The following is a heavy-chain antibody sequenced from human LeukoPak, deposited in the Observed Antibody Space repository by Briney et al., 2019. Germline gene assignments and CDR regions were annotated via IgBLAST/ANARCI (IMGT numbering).Heavy chain of an antibody. CDR3: ARGLSTYYYDSTSNAFDI. V-gene: IGHV1-69*05. J-gene: IGHJ3*02. Sequence: ASVKVSCKASGGTFSSYAISWVRQAPGQGLEWMGRIIPIFGTANYAQKFQGRVTTTTDESTSTAYMELSSLRSEDTAVYYCARGLSTYYYDSTSNAFDIWGQGTMVTVSS. CDR1: GGTFSSYA. CDR2: IIPIFGTA. D-gene: IGHD3-22*01.